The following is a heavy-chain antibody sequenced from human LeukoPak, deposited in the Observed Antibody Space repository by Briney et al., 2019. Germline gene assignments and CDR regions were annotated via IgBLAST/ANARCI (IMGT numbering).Heavy chain of an antibody. Sequence: PSETLSLTCAVSGASISGSGYYLGWIRQPPGKGLEWIGNIYYTGSTYYNASLQSRVTISIDTSKNQFSLKLSSVTAADTAVYFCARDSHAYFDAFDIWGQGTMVTVSS. V-gene: IGHV4-39*07. CDR1: GASISGSGYY. D-gene: IGHD2/OR15-2a*01. CDR2: IYYTGST. CDR3: ARDSHAYFDAFDI. J-gene: IGHJ3*02.